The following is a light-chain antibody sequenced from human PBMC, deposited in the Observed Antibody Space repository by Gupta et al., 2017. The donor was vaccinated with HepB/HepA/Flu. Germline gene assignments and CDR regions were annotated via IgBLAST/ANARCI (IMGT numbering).Light chain of an antibody. J-gene: IGKJ4*01. CDR2: GAS. CDR3: QQYGSSPLT. V-gene: IGKV3-20*01. Sequence: EIVLTQSPGTLSLSPGERATLSCRASQSVRSSSLTWYQQKPGQAPRLLIYGASNRATGIPDRFSGSGSGTDCTLTISRLEPEDFAVYYCQQYGSSPLTFGGGTKVEIK. CDR1: QSVRSSS.